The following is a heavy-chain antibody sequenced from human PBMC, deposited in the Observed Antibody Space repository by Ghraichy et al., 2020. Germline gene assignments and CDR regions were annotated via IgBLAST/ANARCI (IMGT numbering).Heavy chain of an antibody. Sequence: SETLSLTCAVYGGSFSGYYWSWIRQPPGKGLEWIGEINHSGSTNYNPSLKSRVTISVDTSKNQFSLKLSSVTAADTAVYYCARGPRNFWSGYLYWCQGTLVTVSS. CDR2: INHSGST. CDR1: GGSFSGYY. CDR3: ARGPRNFWSGYLY. D-gene: IGHD3-3*01. V-gene: IGHV4-34*01. J-gene: IGHJ4*02.